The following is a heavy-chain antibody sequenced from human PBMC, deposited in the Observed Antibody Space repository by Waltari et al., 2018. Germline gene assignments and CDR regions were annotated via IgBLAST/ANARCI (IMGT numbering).Heavy chain of an antibody. J-gene: IGHJ4*02. CDR1: GFTFSSYE. CDR3: AREGGSYYFDY. D-gene: IGHD1-26*01. Sequence: EVQLVESGGGLVQHGGSLRLSCAASGFTFSSYEMNWARQAPGKGLEWVSYISSSGSTIYYADSVKGRFTISRDNAKNSLYLQMNSLRAEDTAVYYCAREGGSYYFDYWGQGTLVTVSS. V-gene: IGHV3-48*03. CDR2: ISSSGSTI.